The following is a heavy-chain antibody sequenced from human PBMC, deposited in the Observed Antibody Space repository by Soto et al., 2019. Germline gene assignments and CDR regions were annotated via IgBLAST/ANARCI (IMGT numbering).Heavy chain of an antibody. CDR2: ISSSSSYI. J-gene: IGHJ6*02. CDR1: GFTFSSYS. V-gene: IGHV3-21*01. Sequence: EVQLVESGGGLVKPGGSLRLSCAASGFTFSSYSMNWVRQAPGKGLEWVSSISSSSSYIYYADSVKGRFTISRDNAKNSHYLQMNSLRAEDTAVYYCARDVSGWPRDYYYYGMDVWGQGTTVTVSS. CDR3: ARDVSGWPRDYYYYGMDV. D-gene: IGHD6-19*01.